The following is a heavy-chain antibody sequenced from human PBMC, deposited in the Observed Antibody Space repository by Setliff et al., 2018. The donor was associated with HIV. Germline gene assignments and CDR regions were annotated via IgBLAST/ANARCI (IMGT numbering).Heavy chain of an antibody. CDR3: ARGFGSSAIDY. J-gene: IGHJ4*02. CDR2: VIPIFGTA. Sequence: SVKVSCKASGGTFTNSAIGWVRQAPGQGLEWMGGVIPIFGTANYAQKFQGRVTITADESTSTAYMELSSLRSEDTAVYYCARGFGSSAIDYWGQGTLVTVSS. CDR1: GGTFTNSA. D-gene: IGHD6-6*01. V-gene: IGHV1-69*13.